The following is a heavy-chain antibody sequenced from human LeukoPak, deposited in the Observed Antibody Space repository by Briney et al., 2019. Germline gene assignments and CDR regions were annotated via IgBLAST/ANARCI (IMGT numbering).Heavy chain of an antibody. Sequence: ASVKVSCKASGYTFTSYGISWVRQAPGQGLEWMGWISAYNGNTNYAQKLQGRVTMTTDTSTSIAYMELRSLRSDDTAVYYCARVFGFWSGYFVQKYFDNWGQGTLVTVSS. CDR1: GYTFTSYG. J-gene: IGHJ4*02. CDR2: ISAYNGNT. D-gene: IGHD3-3*01. V-gene: IGHV1-18*01. CDR3: ARVFGFWSGYFVQKYFDN.